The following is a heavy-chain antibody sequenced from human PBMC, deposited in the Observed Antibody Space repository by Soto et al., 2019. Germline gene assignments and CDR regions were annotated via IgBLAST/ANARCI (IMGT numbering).Heavy chain of an antibody. V-gene: IGHV4-4*07. CDR1: GDSITNYY. D-gene: IGHD6-13*01. CDR2: IYSSGST. Sequence: SETLSLTCTESGDSITNYYWTWIRQPAGKGLERIGRIYSSGSTNYNSSLKSRVTMSVHTSKNQISLKLTSVTAADTAVYYCARQTTFSSSWYDHWGQGTLVTVSS. J-gene: IGHJ5*02. CDR3: ARQTTFSSSWYDH.